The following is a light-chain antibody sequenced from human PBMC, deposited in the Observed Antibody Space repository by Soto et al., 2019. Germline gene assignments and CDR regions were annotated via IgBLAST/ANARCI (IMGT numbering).Light chain of an antibody. J-gene: IGKJ4*01. Sequence: EIVLTQSPATLSLSPGERATLSCRASQSVSSYLAWYQQKPGQAPRLLIYDASNRATGIPARFSGSGSGTDFTLTIRSLEPEDFAVYCCQQRSNWFTFGGGTKVEIK. V-gene: IGKV3-11*01. CDR1: QSVSSY. CDR2: DAS. CDR3: QQRSNWFT.